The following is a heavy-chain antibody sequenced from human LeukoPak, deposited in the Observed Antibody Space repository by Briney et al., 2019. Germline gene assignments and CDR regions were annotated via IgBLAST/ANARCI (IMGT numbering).Heavy chain of an antibody. D-gene: IGHD3-22*01. V-gene: IGHV4-59*01. CDR1: GGSISSYY. Sequence: PSETLSLTCTVSGGSISSYYWSWIRQPPGKGLEWIGYIYYSGSTNYNPSLKSRVTISVDTSKNQFSLKLNSVTAADTAVYYCARVRTSGYYYGPHYYFDYWGQGTLVTVSS. J-gene: IGHJ4*02. CDR3: ARVRTSGYYYGPHYYFDY. CDR2: IYYSGST.